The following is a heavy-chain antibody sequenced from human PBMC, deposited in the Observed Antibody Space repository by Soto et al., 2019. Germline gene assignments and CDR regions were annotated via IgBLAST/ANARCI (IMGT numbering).Heavy chain of an antibody. Sequence: QVQLVESGGGVVQPGRSLRLSCAASGFTFSSYGMHWVRQAPGKGLEWVAVISYDGSNKYYADSVKGRFTISRDNSKNTXXLQMNSLRAEDTAVYYCARGEYGSGSYYYYYGMDVWGQGTTVTVSS. CDR3: ARGEYGSGSYYYYYGMDV. V-gene: IGHV3-30*03. D-gene: IGHD3-10*01. CDR2: ISYDGSNK. CDR1: GFTFSSYG. J-gene: IGHJ6*02.